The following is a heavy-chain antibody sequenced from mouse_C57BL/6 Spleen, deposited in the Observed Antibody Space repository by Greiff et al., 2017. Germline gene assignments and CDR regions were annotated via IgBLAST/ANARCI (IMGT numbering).Heavy chain of an antibody. J-gene: IGHJ1*03. V-gene: IGHV5-9*01. CDR1: GFTFSSYT. Sequence: EVHLVESGGGLVKPGGSLKLSCAASGFTFSSYTMSWVRQTPEKRLEWVATISGGGGNTYYPDSVKGRFTISRDNAKNTLYLQMSSLRSEDTALYYCARHKRGYFDVWGTGTTVTVSS. CDR3: ARHKRGYFDV. CDR2: ISGGGGNT.